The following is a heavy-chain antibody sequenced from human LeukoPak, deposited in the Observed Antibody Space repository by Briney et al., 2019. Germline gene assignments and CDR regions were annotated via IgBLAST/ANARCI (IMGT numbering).Heavy chain of an antibody. D-gene: IGHD3-22*01. J-gene: IGHJ4*02. CDR3: AKDHYDSSAGLGPFDY. Sequence: GGSLRLSCAASGFTFDDYAMHWVRQAPGKGLEWVSGISWNSGSIGYADSVKGRFTISRDNAKNSLYLQMNSLRAEDTALYYCAKDHYDSSAGLGPFDYWGQGTQVTVSS. V-gene: IGHV3-9*01. CDR1: GFTFDDYA. CDR2: ISWNSGSI.